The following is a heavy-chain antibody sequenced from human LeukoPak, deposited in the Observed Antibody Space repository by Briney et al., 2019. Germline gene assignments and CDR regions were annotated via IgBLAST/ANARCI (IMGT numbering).Heavy chain of an antibody. D-gene: IGHD4-17*01. Sequence: SVKVSCKASGYTFTSYDINWVRQATGQGLEWMGWIIPILGIANYAQKFQGRVTITADKSTSTAYMELSSLRSEDTAVYYCARDDDYGVRGAFDIWGQGTMVTVSS. CDR1: GYTFTSYD. CDR3: ARDDDYGVRGAFDI. CDR2: IIPILGIA. J-gene: IGHJ3*02. V-gene: IGHV1-69*10.